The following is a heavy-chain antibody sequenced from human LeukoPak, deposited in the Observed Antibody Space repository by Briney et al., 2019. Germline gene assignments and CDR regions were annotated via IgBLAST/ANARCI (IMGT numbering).Heavy chain of an antibody. J-gene: IGHJ3*02. CDR2: ISSSGSTI. CDR1: GFTFSDYY. CDR3: ARPRYYDILTGYYMSGTHAFDI. Sequence: PGGSLRLSCAASGFTFSDYYMSWIRQAPGKGLEWVSYISSSGSTIYYADSVKGRFTISRDNAKNSLYLQMNSLRAEDTAVYYCARPRYYDILTGYYMSGTHAFDIWGQGTMVTVSS. V-gene: IGHV3-11*04. D-gene: IGHD3-9*01.